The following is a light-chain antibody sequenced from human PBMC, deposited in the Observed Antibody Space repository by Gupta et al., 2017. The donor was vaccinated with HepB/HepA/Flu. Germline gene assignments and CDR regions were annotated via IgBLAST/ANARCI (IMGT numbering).Light chain of an antibody. CDR3: CSSAGTGSIYI. J-gene: IGLJ2*01. Sequence: QSARTQPAPVSGSPGQSTTISRTGTRSDVGSNNLVSWFQHHPGKVPKLMIYEVSQRPSGVSNRFSASKSDNTASLTISGLQAEDEADYYCCSSAGTGSIYIFGGGTKLTVL. CDR2: EVS. V-gene: IGLV2-23*02. CDR1: RSDVGSNNL.